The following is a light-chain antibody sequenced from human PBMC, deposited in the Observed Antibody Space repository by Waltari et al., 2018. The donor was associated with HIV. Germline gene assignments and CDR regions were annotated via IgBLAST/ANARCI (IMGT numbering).Light chain of an antibody. CDR2: DDN. Sequence: QSALTQPASVSGSPGQSITISCTGDSSDVGTYNFVSWYQQRPGEAPKLIIFDDNKRPSGISIRFSGSKSGNTASLKISGLQVEDEAIYYCSSSSAGGNSLLFGGGTTVT. J-gene: IGLJ3*02. V-gene: IGLV2-23*01. CDR3: SSSAGGNSLL. CDR1: SSDVGTYNF.